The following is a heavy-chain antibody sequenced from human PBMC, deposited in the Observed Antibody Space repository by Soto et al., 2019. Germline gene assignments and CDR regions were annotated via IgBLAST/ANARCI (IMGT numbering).Heavy chain of an antibody. Sequence: VQLVESGGGVVQPGRSLRLSCAASGFTFSSYGMHWVRQAPGKGLEWVAVIWYDGSNKYYADSVKGRFTISRDNSKNTLYLQMNSLRAEDTAVYYCARDARAYDILTGYGGGVFDYWGQGTLVTVSS. J-gene: IGHJ4*02. V-gene: IGHV3-33*01. CDR2: IWYDGSNK. CDR3: ARDARAYDILTGYGGGVFDY. D-gene: IGHD3-9*01. CDR1: GFTFSSYG.